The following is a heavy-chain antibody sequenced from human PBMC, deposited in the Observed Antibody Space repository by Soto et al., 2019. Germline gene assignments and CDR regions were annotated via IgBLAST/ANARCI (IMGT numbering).Heavy chain of an antibody. V-gene: IGHV1-8*01. CDR2: MNPNSGNT. J-gene: IGHJ3*02. CDR1: GYTFTSYD. D-gene: IGHD4-17*01. Sequence: ASVRVSCKASGYTFTSYDINWVRQATGQGLEWMGWMNPNSGNTGYAQKFQGRVTMTRNTSISTAYMELSSLRSEDTAVYYCARYRTEIDYCDPPGAFDIWGQWTMVT. CDR3: ARYRTEIDYCDPPGAFDI.